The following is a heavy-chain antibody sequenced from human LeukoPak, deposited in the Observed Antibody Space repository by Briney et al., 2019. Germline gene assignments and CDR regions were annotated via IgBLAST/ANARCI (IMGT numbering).Heavy chain of an antibody. V-gene: IGHV3-48*01. CDR2: ISSSGTTI. J-gene: IGHJ6*03. Sequence: GGSLRLSCAASGFAFTTYTMNWVRQAPGKGLEWVSYISSSGTTIYYADSVRGRFTISRGNAKNSLYLQMNSLRAEDTAIYYCARDQGYYYYYMDVWGKGTTVTVSS. CDR1: GFAFTTYT. CDR3: ARDQGYYYYYMDV.